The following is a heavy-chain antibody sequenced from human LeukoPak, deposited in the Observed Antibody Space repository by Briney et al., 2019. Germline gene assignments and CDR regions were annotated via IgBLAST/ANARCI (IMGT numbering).Heavy chain of an antibody. D-gene: IGHD1/OR15-1a*01. CDR3: ATRGVGTTYY. CDR1: GLTLRNFA. CDR2: IGGGITNT. J-gene: IGHJ4*02. V-gene: IGHV3-23*01. Sequence: GGSLRLSCAAPGLTLRNFAMSWVRQAPGKGLEWVSAIGGGITNTFYAASVEGRFTLSRDNSKNTLFLQVNSLRAEDTAVYFCATRGVGTTYYWGQGTLVTVSS.